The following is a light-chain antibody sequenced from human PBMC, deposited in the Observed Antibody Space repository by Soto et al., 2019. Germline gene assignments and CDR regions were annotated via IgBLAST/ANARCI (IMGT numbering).Light chain of an antibody. Sequence: QSAQTQPASVSGSPGQSITISCTGTSSDVGGYNYVSWYQHHPGKAPKLMIYDVSNRPSGVSNRFSGSKSGNTASLIISGLQAEDEADYYCSSYTSSSTLSTDVFGTGTKVTVL. CDR3: SSYTSSSTLSTDV. J-gene: IGLJ1*01. CDR2: DVS. CDR1: SSDVGGYNY. V-gene: IGLV2-14*03.